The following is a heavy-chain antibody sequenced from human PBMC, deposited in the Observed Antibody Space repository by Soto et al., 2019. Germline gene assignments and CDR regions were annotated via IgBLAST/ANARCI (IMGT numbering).Heavy chain of an antibody. CDR3: ARGGAAIDS. V-gene: IGHV1-18*01. J-gene: IGHJ4*02. D-gene: IGHD2-15*01. CDR2: ISAYNGNT. CDR1: GYTFTNFG. Sequence: QVHLVQSGAEVKKPGASVKVSCTASGYTFTNFGISWVRQAPGQGLEWMGWISAYNGNTNYAQKFQGRVTMTTVTSASTADTGRMSLGFDDTAVYYGARGGAAIDSWGQGTLVTVSS.